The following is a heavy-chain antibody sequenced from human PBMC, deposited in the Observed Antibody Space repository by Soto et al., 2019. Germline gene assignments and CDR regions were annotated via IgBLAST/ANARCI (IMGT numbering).Heavy chain of an antibody. CDR2: IYYSGST. Sequence: SETLSLTCTVSGGSISSSGYYWGWIRQPPGKGLEWIGSIYYSGSTYYNPSLKSRVTISVDTSKNQFSLKLSSVTAADTAVYYCARQDLIAAAGTNYYYGMDVWGQGTTVTVSS. J-gene: IGHJ6*02. CDR3: ARQDLIAAAGTNYYYGMDV. D-gene: IGHD6-13*01. V-gene: IGHV4-39*01. CDR1: GGSISSSGYY.